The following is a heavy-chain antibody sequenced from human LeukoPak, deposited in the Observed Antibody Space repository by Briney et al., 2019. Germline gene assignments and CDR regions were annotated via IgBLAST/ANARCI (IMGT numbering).Heavy chain of an antibody. CDR1: GFTFSTYS. J-gene: IGHJ5*02. Sequence: GGSLRLSCAASGFTFSTYSRSWVRQAPGKGLEWVSSISSSSSYIYYAASVKGRFTISRDDAKNSLFLQMNSLRAEDTAVYFCARVAYSSSWFNWFDPWGQGTLVTVSS. CDR2: ISSSSSYI. V-gene: IGHV3-21*04. CDR3: ARVAYSSSWFNWFDP. D-gene: IGHD6-13*01.